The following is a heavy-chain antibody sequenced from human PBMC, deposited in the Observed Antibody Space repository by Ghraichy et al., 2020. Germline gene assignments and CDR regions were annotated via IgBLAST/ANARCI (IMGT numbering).Heavy chain of an antibody. CDR3: ARIRASSSWFPAHLYYYYYGMDV. V-gene: IGHV3-7*01. Sequence: GGSLRLSCAASGFTFSSYWMSWVRQAPGKGLEWVANIKQDGSEKYYVDSVKGRFTISRDNAKNSLYLQMNSLRAEDTAVYYCARIRASSSWFPAHLYYYYYGMDVWGQGTTVTVSS. J-gene: IGHJ6*02. CDR2: IKQDGSEK. D-gene: IGHD6-13*01. CDR1: GFTFSSYW.